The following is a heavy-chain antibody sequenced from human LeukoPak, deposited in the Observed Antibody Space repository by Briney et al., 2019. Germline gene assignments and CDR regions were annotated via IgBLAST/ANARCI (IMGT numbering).Heavy chain of an antibody. D-gene: IGHD3-10*01. CDR2: IIPIFGTA. V-gene: IGHV1-69*06. Sequence: SVKVSCKASGGTFSSYAISWVRQAPGQGLEWMGGIIPIFGTANYAQKFQGRVTITADKSTSTVYMELSSLRSEDTAVYYCARGPRITLVRGGQWYYYMDVWGKGTTVTVSS. J-gene: IGHJ6*03. CDR3: ARGPRITLVRGGQWYYYMDV. CDR1: GGTFSSYA.